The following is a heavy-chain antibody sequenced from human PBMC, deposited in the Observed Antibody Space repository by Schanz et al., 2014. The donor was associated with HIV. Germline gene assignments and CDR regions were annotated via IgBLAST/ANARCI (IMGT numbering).Heavy chain of an antibody. V-gene: IGHV3-33*01. CDR3: ARVSQITHIVVVTASLVDV. D-gene: IGHD2-21*02. J-gene: IGHJ6*02. Sequence: QVQLVESGGGVVQPGRSLRLSCAASGFTFSSYGMHWVRQAPGKGLEWVAVIWYDGSNRDYADSVKGRFTISRDNSKNSLYLQMNSLRAEDTAVYYCARVSQITHIVVVTASLVDVWGQGTTVTVSS. CDR1: GFTFSSYG. CDR2: IWYDGSNR.